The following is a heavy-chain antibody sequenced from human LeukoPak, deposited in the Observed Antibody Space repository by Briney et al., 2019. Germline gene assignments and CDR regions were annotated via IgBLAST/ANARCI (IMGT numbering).Heavy chain of an antibody. D-gene: IGHD2-21*02. CDR1: GFTFSSYA. V-gene: IGHV3-23*01. Sequence: GGSLRLSCAASGFTFSSYAMNWVRQAPGKGLEWVSAISGSGGSTYYAGSVKGRFTISRDNSKNTLYLQMNSLRADDTAVYYCAKSHHVTAIDYWGQGTLVTVSS. J-gene: IGHJ4*02. CDR2: ISGSGGST. CDR3: AKSHHVTAIDY.